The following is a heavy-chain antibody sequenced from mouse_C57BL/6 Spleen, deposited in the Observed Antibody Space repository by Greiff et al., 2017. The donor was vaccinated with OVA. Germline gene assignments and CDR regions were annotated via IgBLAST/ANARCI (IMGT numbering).Heavy chain of an antibody. J-gene: IGHJ4*01. CDR2: ISSGSSTI. V-gene: IGHV5-17*01. CDR1: GFTFSDYG. Sequence: EVKVVESGGGLVKPGGSLKLSCAASGFTFSDYGMHWVRQAPEKGLEWVAYISSGSSTIYYADTVKGRFTISRDNAKNTLFLQMTSLRSEDTAMYYCARPIYYGNLYYAMDYWGQGTSVTVSS. D-gene: IGHD2-1*01. CDR3: ARPIYYGNLYYAMDY.